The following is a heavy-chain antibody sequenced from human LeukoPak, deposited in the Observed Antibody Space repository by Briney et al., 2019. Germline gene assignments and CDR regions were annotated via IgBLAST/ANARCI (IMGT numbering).Heavy chain of an antibody. CDR3: ANHGDLDAFDI. Sequence: GGSLRLSCAASGFTFSNFGIHWVRQAPGKGLEWVSYISSSSSTIYYADSVKGRFTISRDNAKNSLYLQMNSLRAEDTAVYYCANHGDLDAFDIWGQGTMVTVSS. V-gene: IGHV3-48*04. CDR1: GFTFSNFG. CDR2: ISSSSSTI. D-gene: IGHD4-17*01. J-gene: IGHJ3*02.